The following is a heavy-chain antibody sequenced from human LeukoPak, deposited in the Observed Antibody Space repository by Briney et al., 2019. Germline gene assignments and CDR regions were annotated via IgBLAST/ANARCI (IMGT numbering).Heavy chain of an antibody. V-gene: IGHV3-7*03. CDR2: IKQDGSEK. J-gene: IGHJ4*02. Sequence: GGSLRLSCAASGFTFSSYWMSWVRQAPGKGLEWVANIKQDGSEKYYVDSVKGRFTISRDNAKSSLYLQMNSLRAEDTAVYYCARDPSGSYYNVLDYWGQGTLVTVSS. D-gene: IGHD3-10*01. CDR1: GFTFSSYW. CDR3: ARDPSGSYYNVLDY.